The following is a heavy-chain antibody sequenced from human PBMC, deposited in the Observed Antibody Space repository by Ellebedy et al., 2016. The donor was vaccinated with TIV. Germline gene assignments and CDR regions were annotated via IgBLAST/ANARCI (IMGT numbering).Heavy chain of an antibody. Sequence: MPSETLFLTCTVSGGSISRYYWSWIRQPPGKGLEWIGHIFYSGNSNYNPSLKSRVTISVDTSKNQFSLKLSSVTAADTAVYYCARAPTYSSSWSRPTYYFDFWGQGSLVTVSS. D-gene: IGHD6-13*01. CDR3: ARAPTYSSSWSRPTYYFDF. V-gene: IGHV4-59*01. CDR1: GGSISRYY. J-gene: IGHJ4*02. CDR2: IFYSGNS.